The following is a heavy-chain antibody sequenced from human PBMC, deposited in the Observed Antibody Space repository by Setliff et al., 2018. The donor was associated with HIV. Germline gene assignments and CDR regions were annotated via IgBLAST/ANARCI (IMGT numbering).Heavy chain of an antibody. D-gene: IGHD3-22*01. CDR2: FNPTSGGT. CDR3: ARSCRSSGYCHFDY. J-gene: IGHJ4*02. CDR1: GYSFTGYY. Sequence: GAAVKVSCKASGYSFTGYYIHWVRQAPGQGPEWLGRFNPTSGGTNYAQNFQGRVTMTWDTSTSPGYMEVYRLRSDDTAVYFCARSCRSSGYCHFDYWGQGTLVTVSS. V-gene: IGHV1-2*06.